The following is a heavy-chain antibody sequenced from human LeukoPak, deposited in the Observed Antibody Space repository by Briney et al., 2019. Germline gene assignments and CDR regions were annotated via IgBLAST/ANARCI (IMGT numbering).Heavy chain of an antibody. CDR3: ARIHSPYIVGATFDF. D-gene: IGHD1-26*01. CDR1: GFSADSGFSFSSYA. CDR2: INWNGGST. J-gene: IGHJ4*02. V-gene: IGHV3-20*04. Sequence: GGSLRLSCAASGFSADSGFSFSSYAMTWVRQAPGKGLEWVSGINWNGGSTDYADSVKGRFTASRDNAKNSLYLQMNSLRAEDTALYYCARIHSPYIVGATFDFWGQGTLVTVSS.